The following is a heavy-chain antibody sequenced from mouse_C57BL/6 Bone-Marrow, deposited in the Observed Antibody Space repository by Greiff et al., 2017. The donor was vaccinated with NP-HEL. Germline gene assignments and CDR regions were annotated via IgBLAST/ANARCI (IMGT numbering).Heavy chain of an antibody. D-gene: IGHD2-4*01. J-gene: IGHJ3*01. CDR3: ARDYDYDVGFAY. CDR1: RYTFTDYY. CDR2: IGPGSGST. Sequence: VQLQQSGAELVKPGASVKISCKASRYTFTDYYINWVKQRPGQGLEWIGKIGPGSGSTYYNEKFKGKATLTADKSSSTVYMQLSSLTSEDSAVYFCARDYDYDVGFAYWGQGTLVTVSA. V-gene: IGHV1-77*01.